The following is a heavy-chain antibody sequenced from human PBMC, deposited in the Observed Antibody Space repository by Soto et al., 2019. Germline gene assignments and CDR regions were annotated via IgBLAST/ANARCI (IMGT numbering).Heavy chain of an antibody. Sequence: QVQVVESGGGVVQPGRSLRLSCVASGFTFSDYGMHWVRQVPGKGLEWLAVIWYDGSHTFYPDSVKGRLTISRDNARDTVYLQVDSLRVDDTAVYSCARGQAVSATGYNYYGPDVWGQGTTVTVS. CDR3: ARGQAVSATGYNYYGPDV. CDR2: IWYDGSHT. V-gene: IGHV3-33*01. D-gene: IGHD1-1*01. CDR1: GFTFSDYG. J-gene: IGHJ6*02.